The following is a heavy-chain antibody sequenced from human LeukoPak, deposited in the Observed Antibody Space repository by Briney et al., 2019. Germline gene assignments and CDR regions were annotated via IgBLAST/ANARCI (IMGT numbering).Heavy chain of an antibody. CDR3: ATDSPAHDY. V-gene: IGHV4-39*02. CDR1: GGSISSYSYY. CDR2: IYYSGRT. Sequence: SETLSLTGTVSGGSISSYSYYWGWIRQPPGKGLEWIGSIYYSGRTYYNPSLKSRVTISVDTSKNQFSLKLISVTAADTAVYYCATDSPAHDYWGQGTLVTVSS. J-gene: IGHJ4*02.